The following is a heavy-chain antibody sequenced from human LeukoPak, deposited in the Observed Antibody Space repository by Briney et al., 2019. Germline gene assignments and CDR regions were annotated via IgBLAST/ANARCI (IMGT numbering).Heavy chain of an antibody. CDR1: GYTFTGYY. CDR3: ARYCSSTSCYPDAFDI. CDR2: INPNSGGT. J-gene: IGHJ3*02. D-gene: IGHD2-2*01. Sequence: GASVKVSCKASGYTFTGYYMHWVRQVPGQGLEWMGWINPNSGGTNYAQKFQGRVTMTRDTSISTAYMELSRLRSDDTAVYYCARYCSSTSCYPDAFDIWGQGTMVTVSS. V-gene: IGHV1-2*02.